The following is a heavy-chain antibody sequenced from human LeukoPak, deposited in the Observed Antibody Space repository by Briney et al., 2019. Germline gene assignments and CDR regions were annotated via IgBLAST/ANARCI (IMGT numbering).Heavy chain of an antibody. V-gene: IGHV1-69*01. D-gene: IGHD3-10*01. J-gene: IGHJ4*02. CDR3: ARGGRKYYYGSGSPRNFDY. CDR2: IIPIFGTA. Sequence: EASVKVSCKASGGTFISYAISWVRQAPGQGLEWMGGIIPIFGTANYAQKFQGRVTITADESTSTAYMELSSLRSEDTAVYYCARGGRKYYYGSGSPRNFDYWGQGTLVTVSS. CDR1: GGTFISYA.